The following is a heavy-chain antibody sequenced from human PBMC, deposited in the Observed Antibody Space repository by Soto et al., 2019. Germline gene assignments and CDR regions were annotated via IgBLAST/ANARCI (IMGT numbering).Heavy chain of an antibody. D-gene: IGHD6-13*01. CDR3: ARSPSALYSSSWDYFDY. CDR1: GYTFTSYA. V-gene: IGHV1-3*01. Sequence: ASVKVSCKASGYTFTSYAMHWVRQAPGQRLEWMGWINAGNGNTKYSQKFQGRVTITRDTSASTAYMELSSLRSEDTAVYYCARSPSALYSSSWDYFDYWGQGTLVTVSS. J-gene: IGHJ4*02. CDR2: INAGNGNT.